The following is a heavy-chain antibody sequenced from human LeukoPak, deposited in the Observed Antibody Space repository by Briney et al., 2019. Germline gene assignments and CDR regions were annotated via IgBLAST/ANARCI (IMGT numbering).Heavy chain of an antibody. CDR1: GYTFTGYY. CDR3: ARDRHRSYYYGMDV. J-gene: IGHJ6*02. V-gene: IGHV1-2*02. CDR2: INPNSGGT. Sequence: ASVKVSCKASGYTFTGYYMHWVRQAPGQGLEWMRWINPNSGGTNYAQKFQGRVTMTRDTSISTAYMELSRLRSDDTAVYYCARDRHRSYYYGMDVWGQGTTVTVSS.